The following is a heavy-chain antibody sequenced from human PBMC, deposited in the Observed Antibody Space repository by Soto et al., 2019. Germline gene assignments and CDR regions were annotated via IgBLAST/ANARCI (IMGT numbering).Heavy chain of an antibody. Sequence: LSETLSLTCTVSGGSISSYYWSWIRQPPGKGLEWIGYIYYSGSTNYNPSLKSRVTISVDTSKNQFSLKLSSVTAADTAVYYCARGLTYSSSWYKWFDPWGQGTLVTVSS. CDR1: GGSISSYY. D-gene: IGHD6-13*01. V-gene: IGHV4-59*08. J-gene: IGHJ5*02. CDR3: ARGLTYSSSWYKWFDP. CDR2: IYYSGST.